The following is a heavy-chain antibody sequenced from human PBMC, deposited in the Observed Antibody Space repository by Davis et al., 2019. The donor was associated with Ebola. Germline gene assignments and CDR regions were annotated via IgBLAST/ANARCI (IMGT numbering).Heavy chain of an antibody. J-gene: IGHJ6*02. D-gene: IGHD1-1*01. CDR2: IIPIFGTA. CDR1: GGTFSSYA. V-gene: IGHV1-69*13. CDR3: ARDDRYNWNGRYYYYYGMDV. Sequence: SVKVSCKASGGTFSSYAISWVRQAPGQGLEWMGGIIPIFGTANYAQKFQGRVTITADESTSTAYMELSSLRSEDTAVYYCARDDRYNWNGRYYYYYGMDVWGQGTTVTVSS.